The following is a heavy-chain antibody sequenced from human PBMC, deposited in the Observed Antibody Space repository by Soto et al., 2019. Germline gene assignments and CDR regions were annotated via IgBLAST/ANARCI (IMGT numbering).Heavy chain of an antibody. D-gene: IGHD5-18*01. J-gene: IGHJ6*02. Sequence: ASVKVSCKASGGTFSSYAISWVRQAPEQGLEWMGRIIPILGIANYAQKFQGRVTITADKSTSTAYMELSSLRSEDTAVYYCARVPAGGYSYGYGMDVWGQGTTVTVSS. CDR2: IIPILGIA. CDR1: GGTFSSYA. V-gene: IGHV1-69*04. CDR3: ARVPAGGYSYGYGMDV.